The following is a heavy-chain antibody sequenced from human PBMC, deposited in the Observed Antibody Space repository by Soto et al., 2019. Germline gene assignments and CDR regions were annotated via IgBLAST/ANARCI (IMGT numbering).Heavy chain of an antibody. D-gene: IGHD6-19*01. CDR1: GYTFTGYY. Sequence: ASVKVSCKASGYTFTGYYMHCVRQAPGQGLEWMGWINPNSGGTNYAQKFQGRVTMTRDTSISTAYMELSRLRSDDTAVYYCARDLIAVAGSDYYYYGMDVWGQGTTVTVSS. V-gene: IGHV1-2*02. J-gene: IGHJ6*02. CDR3: ARDLIAVAGSDYYYYGMDV. CDR2: INPNSGGT.